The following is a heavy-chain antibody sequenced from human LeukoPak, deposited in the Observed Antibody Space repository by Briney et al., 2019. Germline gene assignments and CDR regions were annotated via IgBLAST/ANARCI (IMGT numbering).Heavy chain of an antibody. CDR2: INPSGGST. J-gene: IGHJ6*03. Sequence: ASVKVSCKASGYTFTSYYMHWVRQAPGQGLEWMGIINPSGGSTSYAQKFQGRVTITADKSTSTAYMELSSLRSEDTAVYYCARGGAVAVGYAYYYYMDVWGKGTTVTISS. CDR3: ARGGAVAVGYAYYYYMDV. D-gene: IGHD6-19*01. V-gene: IGHV1-46*01. CDR1: GYTFTSYY.